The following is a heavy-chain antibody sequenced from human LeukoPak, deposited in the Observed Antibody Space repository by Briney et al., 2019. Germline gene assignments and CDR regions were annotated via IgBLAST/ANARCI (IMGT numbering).Heavy chain of an antibody. V-gene: IGHV3-72*01. CDR2: TRNKANSYTT. Sequence: PGGSLRLSCAASGFTFSDRYMDWVRQAPGKGLEWVGRTRNKANSYTTEYAASVKGRFTISRDDSKNSLYLQMNSLKTEDTAVYYCARADRYYDSSGYYRYGAFDIWGQGTMVTVSS. CDR1: GFTFSDRY. D-gene: IGHD3-22*01. CDR3: ARADRYYDSSGYYRYGAFDI. J-gene: IGHJ3*02.